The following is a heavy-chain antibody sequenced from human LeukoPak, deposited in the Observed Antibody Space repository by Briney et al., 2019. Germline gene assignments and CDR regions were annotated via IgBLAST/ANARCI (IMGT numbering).Heavy chain of an antibody. V-gene: IGHV4-39*01. Sequence: SETLSLTCTVSGGSISSSNYYWGWIRQPPGKGLEWIGSIYYSGRTYYNPSLKSRVTISVDTSKNQFSLKLSSVTAADTAVYYCASWGATHHSFDYWGQGTLVTVSS. J-gene: IGHJ4*02. CDR2: IYYSGRT. D-gene: IGHD1-26*01. CDR3: ASWGATHHSFDY. CDR1: GGSISSSNYY.